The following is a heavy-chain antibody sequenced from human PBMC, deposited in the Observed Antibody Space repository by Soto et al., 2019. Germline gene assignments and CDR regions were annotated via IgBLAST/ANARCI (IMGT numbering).Heavy chain of an antibody. CDR3: ARPPGYSTGWTPFDF. CDR1: GFTFSNYW. V-gene: IGHV3-74*01. J-gene: IGHJ4*02. CDR2: INSDGSTT. Sequence: EVQLVESGGGLVQPGGSLRLSCAASGFTFSNYWMHWVRQAPGKGLVWVSRINSDGSTTSHADSVKGRFTISRDNAKNTLYLQMNSLRAEETAVYYRARPPGYSTGWTPFDFWGQGTQVTFSS. D-gene: IGHD6-19*01.